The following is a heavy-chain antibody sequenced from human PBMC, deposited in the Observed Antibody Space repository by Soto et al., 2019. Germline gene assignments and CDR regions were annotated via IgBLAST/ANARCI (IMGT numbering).Heavy chain of an antibody. V-gene: IGHV3-23*01. D-gene: IGHD4-17*01. J-gene: IGHJ4*02. CDR1: GFTFSSYG. Sequence: VQLLESGGGLVQPGGSLRLSCAASGFTFSSYGMRWVRQAPGKGLEWVSSISGSGGTTYHADSVKGRFTISRDNSKNSLYLQMNSLRGDDTAVYYCAKPCTSTTVTTCFDYWGQGALVTDSS. CDR2: ISGSGGTT. CDR3: AKPCTSTTVTTCFDY.